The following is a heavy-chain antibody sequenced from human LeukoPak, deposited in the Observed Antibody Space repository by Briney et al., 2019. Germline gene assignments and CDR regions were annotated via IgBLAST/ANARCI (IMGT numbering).Heavy chain of an antibody. CDR2: INSDGSST. CDR1: GFTFSSYW. CDR3: ARTDYGDSLFDY. J-gene: IGHJ4*02. V-gene: IGHV3-74*01. Sequence: PGGSLRLSCAASGFTFSSYWMHWVRQAPGKGLVWVSRINSDGSSTSYADSVKGRFTISRDNAKNTLYLQMNSLRAEDTAVYYCARTDYGDSLFDYWGQGTLVTVSS. D-gene: IGHD4-17*01.